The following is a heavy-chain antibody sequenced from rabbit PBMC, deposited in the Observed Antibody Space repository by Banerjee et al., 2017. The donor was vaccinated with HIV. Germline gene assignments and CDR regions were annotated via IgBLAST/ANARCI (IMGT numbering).Heavy chain of an antibody. J-gene: IGHJ6*01. CDR3: ARDTGTSFSTYGMDL. D-gene: IGHD8-1*01. V-gene: IGHV1S45*01. CDR1: GFSFSSSYD. CDR2: VYTGNGKT. Sequence: QEQLKETGGGLVQPGGSLTLSCTASGFSFSSSYDMCWVRQAPGKGLEWIGCVYTGNGKTYYASWAKGRFTISKTSSTTVTLQMTSLTVADTATYFCARDTGTSFSTYGMDLWGPGTLVTVS.